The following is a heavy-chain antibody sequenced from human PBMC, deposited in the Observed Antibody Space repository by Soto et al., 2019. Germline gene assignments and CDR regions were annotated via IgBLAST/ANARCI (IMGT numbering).Heavy chain of an antibody. J-gene: IGHJ5*02. CDR3: ARDRGGSRFDP. CDR1: GYTFNSYG. V-gene: IGHV1-18*01. Sequence: QVQLVQSGAEVKKPGASVKVSCKASGYTFNSYGISWVRQAPGQGLEWMGWISAYNGNTNYAQNGQGRVTVTIDTATSTAYEEPRSLRSDDTAVYYCARDRGGSRFDPWGQGTLVTVSS. CDR2: ISAYNGNT. D-gene: IGHD3-16*01.